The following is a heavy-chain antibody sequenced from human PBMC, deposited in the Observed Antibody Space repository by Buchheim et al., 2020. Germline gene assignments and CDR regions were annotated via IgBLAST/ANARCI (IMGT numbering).Heavy chain of an antibody. CDR2: VYASGTT. V-gene: IGHV4-39*07. J-gene: IGHJ2*01. Sequence: QQQLQESGPGLAKPSETLSLTCSVSGGFISGRTYNWGWIRQPPGKGLEWIGSVYASGTTNYNPSLKSRVTLSIDMSKGQFSLKMTSVTDADTAMYYCARDSSVNWRFWHFDLWGRGTL. CDR3: ARDSSVNWRFWHFDL. D-gene: IGHD3-22*01. CDR1: GGFISGRTYN.